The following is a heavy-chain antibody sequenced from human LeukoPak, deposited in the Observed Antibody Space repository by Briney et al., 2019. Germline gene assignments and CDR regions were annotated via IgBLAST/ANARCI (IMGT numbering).Heavy chain of an antibody. Sequence: SETLSLTCTVSGGSISSGDYYWGWIRQPPGKGLEWIGSIYYSGSTYYNPSLKSRVTISVDTSKNQFSLKLSSVTAADTAVYYCARGWVNIAARPDAFDIWGQGTMVSVSS. CDR3: ARGWVNIAARPDAFDI. D-gene: IGHD6-6*01. CDR2: IYYSGST. V-gene: IGHV4-39*01. J-gene: IGHJ3*02. CDR1: GGSISSGDYY.